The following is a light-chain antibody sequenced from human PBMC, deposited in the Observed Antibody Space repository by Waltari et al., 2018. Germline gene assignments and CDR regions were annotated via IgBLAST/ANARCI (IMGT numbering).Light chain of an antibody. V-gene: IGLV3-21*03. CDR2: DDD. J-gene: IGLJ2*01. Sequence: SYVLTQPPSVSVAPGKTADITCGGDNIGTKNVHWYQQKPGQAPVLVIYDDDDRPSGTPERFSGSNSGNTATLTISRVDAGDEADYYCQVWDSRSEVVFGGGTRLTVL. CDR3: QVWDSRSEVV. CDR1: NIGTKN.